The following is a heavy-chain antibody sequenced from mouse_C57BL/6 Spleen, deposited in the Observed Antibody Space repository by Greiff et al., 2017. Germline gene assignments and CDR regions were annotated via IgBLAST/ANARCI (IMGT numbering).Heavy chain of an antibody. D-gene: IGHD4-1*01. CDR3: ARKSPHWDGGDWYVDV. CDR2: IWTGGGT. Sequence: VKLMESGPGLVAPSQSLSITCTVSGFSLTSYAISWVRQPPGKGLEWLGVIWTGGGTNYNSALKPRLSISKDNSKSQVFLKMNSLQTDDTARYYCARKSPHWDGGDWYVDVWGTGTTVTVSS. V-gene: IGHV2-9-1*01. CDR1: GFSLTSYA. J-gene: IGHJ1*03.